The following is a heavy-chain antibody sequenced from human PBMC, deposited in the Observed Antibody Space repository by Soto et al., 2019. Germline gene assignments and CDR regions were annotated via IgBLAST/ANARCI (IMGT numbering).Heavy chain of an antibody. D-gene: IGHD6-19*01. V-gene: IGHV1-69*02. CDR1: GGTFSSYT. CDR3: VKIAVAGTGYFDY. CDR2: IIPILGIA. Sequence: QVQLVQSGAEVKKPGSSVKVSCKASGGTFSSYTISWVRQAPGQGLEWMGRIIPILGIANYAQKSQGRVTITADKSTSTAYMELSRLRSEDTAVYYCVKIAVAGTGYFDYWGQGTLVTVSS. J-gene: IGHJ4*02.